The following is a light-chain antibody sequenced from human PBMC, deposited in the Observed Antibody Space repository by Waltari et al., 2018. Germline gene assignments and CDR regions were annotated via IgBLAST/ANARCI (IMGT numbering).Light chain of an antibody. CDR1: QSVGVT. V-gene: IGKV3-15*01. CDR3: QQYNLWPRT. J-gene: IGKJ1*01. CDR2: DTS. Sequence: EIVMTQSPATLSVSPGERATLSCRASQSVGVTLAWYQQKPDQAPNLLIYDTSTRATGVPAKFSGSGSGTEFTLSISSLQSEDFAIYYCQQYNLWPRTFGQGTRVEIK.